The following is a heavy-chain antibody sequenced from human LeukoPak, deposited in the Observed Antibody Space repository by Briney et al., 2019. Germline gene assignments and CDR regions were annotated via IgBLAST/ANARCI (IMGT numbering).Heavy chain of an antibody. CDR2: IYYSGST. D-gene: IGHD3-3*01. Sequence: PSETLSLTCTVSGGSITSRTFYWGWIRQPPGKGLEWIGNIYYSGSTDYNPSLKSRVTLSVDTSKNQFSLKLSSVTAADTALYYCARHRGALFGPKDVWGQGTTVTVSS. J-gene: IGHJ6*02. V-gene: IGHV4-39*01. CDR1: GGSITSRTFY. CDR3: ARHRGALFGPKDV.